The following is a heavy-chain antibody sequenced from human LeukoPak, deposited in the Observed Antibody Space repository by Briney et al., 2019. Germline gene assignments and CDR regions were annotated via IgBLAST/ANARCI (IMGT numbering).Heavy chain of an antibody. J-gene: IGHJ5*02. CDR1: GGSISSGGYY. CDR3: GRRAPDYDFWSGYSGENWFDP. Sequence: TPSQTLSLTCTVSGGSISSGGYYWSWIRQHPGKGLEWIGYIYYSGSTYYNPSLKSRVTISVDTSKNQFSLKLSSVTAADTAVYYCGRRAPDYDFWSGYSGENWFDPWGQGTLVTVSS. CDR2: IYYSGST. V-gene: IGHV4-31*03. D-gene: IGHD3-3*01.